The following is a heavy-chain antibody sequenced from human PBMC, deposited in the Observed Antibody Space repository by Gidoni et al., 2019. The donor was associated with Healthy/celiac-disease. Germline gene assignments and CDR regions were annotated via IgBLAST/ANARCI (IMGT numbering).Heavy chain of an antibody. CDR3: ARSDCGGDCYSSFDY. V-gene: IGHV1-2*04. CDR1: GYTFTGYY. J-gene: IGHJ4*02. CDR2: INPNSGGT. D-gene: IGHD2-21*01. Sequence: QVQLVQSGAEVTKPGASVKVSCKASGYTFTGYYMHWVRQAPGQGLEWMGWINPNSGGTNYAQKCQGWVTMTRDTSISTAYMELSRLRSDDTAVYYCARSDCGGDCYSSFDYWGQGTLVTVSS.